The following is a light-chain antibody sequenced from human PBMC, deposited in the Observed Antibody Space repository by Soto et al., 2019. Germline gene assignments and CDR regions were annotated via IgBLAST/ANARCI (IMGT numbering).Light chain of an antibody. CDR3: QQYNRWPC. Sequence: ERVMKKSLATVFVWHRERATXSCRASKSLSITLAWYQQKPSHTPSLLLYIASTIPTVIPYRFRRRGSGTEFTLTISSLQYEGFAVYYLQQYNRWPCFG. CDR2: IAS. J-gene: IGKJ5*01. CDR1: KSLSIT. V-gene: IGKV3-15*01.